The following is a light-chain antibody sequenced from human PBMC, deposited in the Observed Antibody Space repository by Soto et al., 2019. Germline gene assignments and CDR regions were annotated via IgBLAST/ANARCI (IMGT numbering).Light chain of an antibody. V-gene: IGLV2-14*03. J-gene: IGLJ1*01. CDR3: TSRSGTSPFNV. Sequence: QSDLTQPASVSGSPGQSITISCTGTSSDIGGYNYVSWYRQHPGNAPKLLIYDVTHRPAGVSSRFSGSKSGSTASLTISGLQAEDVSVFCCTSRSGTSPFNVFVTGT. CDR2: DVT. CDR1: SSDIGGYNY.